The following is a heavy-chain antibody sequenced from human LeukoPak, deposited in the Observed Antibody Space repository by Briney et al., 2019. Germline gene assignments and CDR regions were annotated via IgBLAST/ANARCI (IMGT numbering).Heavy chain of an antibody. Sequence: GGSLRLSCAASGFTFSSYEMNWVRQAPGKGLEWVSYTSNTGTTINYADSVKGRFTISRDNAKKSLCLQMNSLRVEDTAVYYCARKTGSTIQYGSGIFDYWGQGTLVTVSS. CDR1: GFTFSSYE. CDR3: ARKTGSTIQYGSGIFDY. CDR2: TSNTGTTI. V-gene: IGHV3-48*03. J-gene: IGHJ4*02. D-gene: IGHD3-10*01.